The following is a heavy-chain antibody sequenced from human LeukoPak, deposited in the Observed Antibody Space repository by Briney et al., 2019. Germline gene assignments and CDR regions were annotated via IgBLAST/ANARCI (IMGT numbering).Heavy chain of an antibody. CDR1: GLLLDRYW. CDR3: ARQPIYEAYFDF. CDR2: IKHDGSEK. Sequence: PGGSLRLSCAACGLLLDRYWMSWVRLAPGKGLEGVANIKHDGSEKTFVDSVKRRFTISRDNAENSLYLQMNSLRAEDTAVYYCARQPIYEAYFDFWGQGTLVTVSS. D-gene: IGHD3-16*01. V-gene: IGHV3-7*01. J-gene: IGHJ4*02.